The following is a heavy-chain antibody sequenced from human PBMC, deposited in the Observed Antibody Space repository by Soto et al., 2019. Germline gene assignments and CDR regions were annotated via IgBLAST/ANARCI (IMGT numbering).Heavy chain of an antibody. CDR1: GGSVSRVVYY. D-gene: IGHD5-18*01. CDR3: ARDHGIQLWIDY. CDR2: IYYSGST. J-gene: IGHJ4*02. Sequence: PPETLSLTCTVSGGSVSRVVYYWSWIRQPPGKGLEWIGYIYYSGSTNYNPSLKSRVTISVDTSKNQFSLKLSSVTAADTAVYYCARDHGIQLWIDYWGQGTLVTVSS. V-gene: IGHV4-61*08.